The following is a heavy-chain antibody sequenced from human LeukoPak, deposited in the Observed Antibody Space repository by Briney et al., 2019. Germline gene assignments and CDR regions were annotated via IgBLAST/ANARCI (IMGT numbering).Heavy chain of an antibody. CDR3: ARGRHRSGTYPGRY. CDR1: GYTFTSYD. CDR2: MNPNSGNT. V-gene: IGHV1-8*01. J-gene: IGHJ4*02. Sequence: ASVKVSCKASGYTFTSYDINWVRQATGQGPEWMGWMNPNSGNTGYAQKFQGRVTMTRNTSISTAYMELSSLRSEDTAVYYCARGRHRSGTYPGRYWGQGTLVTVSS. D-gene: IGHD3-3*01.